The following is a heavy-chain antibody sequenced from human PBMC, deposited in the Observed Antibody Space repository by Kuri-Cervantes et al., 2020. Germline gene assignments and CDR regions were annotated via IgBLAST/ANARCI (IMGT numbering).Heavy chain of an antibody. CDR1: GGSFRGYY. V-gene: IGHV4-34*01. Sequence: GSLRLSCAVYGGSFRGYYWTWIRQPPGKGLEWIGEINHSGSTNYNPSLKSRVTISVDTSKNQFSLKLSPVTAADTAVYYCASNVRAAVGTLGHFDNWGQGTLVTVSS. D-gene: IGHD6-13*01. CDR2: INHSGST. CDR3: ASNVRAAVGTLGHFDN. J-gene: IGHJ4*02.